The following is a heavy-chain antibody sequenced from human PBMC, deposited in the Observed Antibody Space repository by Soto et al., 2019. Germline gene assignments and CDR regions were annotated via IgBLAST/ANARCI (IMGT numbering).Heavy chain of an antibody. J-gene: IGHJ5*02. Sequence: GASVKVSCKASGGTFSSYAISWVRQAPGQGLEWMGGIIPIFGTANYAQKFQGGVTITADESTSTAYMELSSLRSEDTAVYYCARSEAPIVGATFNWFDPWGQGTLVTVSS. CDR2: IIPIFGTA. D-gene: IGHD1-26*01. CDR1: GGTFSSYA. V-gene: IGHV1-69*13. CDR3: ARSEAPIVGATFNWFDP.